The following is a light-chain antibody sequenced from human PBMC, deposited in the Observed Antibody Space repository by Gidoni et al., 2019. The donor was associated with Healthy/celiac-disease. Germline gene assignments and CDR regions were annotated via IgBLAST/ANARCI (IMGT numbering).Light chain of an antibody. CDR2: AAS. J-gene: IGKJ1*01. V-gene: IGKV1-39*01. CDR3: QQSYSTFWT. CDR1: QSISSY. Sequence: DILITQSPSSLSASVGDRVTITCRASQSISSYLHWYQQKPGKAPKLLINAASNLQSGVPSRFSGSGSGTDFTRTISSLQPEDFATYYCQQSYSTFWTFGQGTKVEIK.